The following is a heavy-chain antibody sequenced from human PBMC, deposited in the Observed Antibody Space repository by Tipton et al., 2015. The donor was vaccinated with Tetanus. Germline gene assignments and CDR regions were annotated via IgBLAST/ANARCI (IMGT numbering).Heavy chain of an antibody. D-gene: IGHD2-21*02. V-gene: IGHV4-30-4*01. J-gene: IGHJ4*01. CDR2: TSYTGTT. CDR3: ATVGLVTASVKY. Sequence: TLSLTCTVSGGSISSGDYYWSWLRQPPGKGLEWIGYTSYTGTTHYNPSLKSRVTISLDRSKNQFSLKLTSVTAADTAVYYCATVGLVTASVKYWGQGTLVTVSS. CDR1: GGSISSGDYY.